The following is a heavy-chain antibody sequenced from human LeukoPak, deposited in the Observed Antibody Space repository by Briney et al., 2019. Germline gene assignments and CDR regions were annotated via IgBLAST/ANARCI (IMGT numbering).Heavy chain of an antibody. CDR3: ARDGSFDY. J-gene: IGHJ4*02. D-gene: IGHD5-12*01. CDR1: GYTFTDYY. CDR2: ISANIGGT. V-gene: IGHV1-2*02. Sequence: ASVKVSCKASGYTFTDYYIHWLRQAPGQGLEWMGWISANIGGTNYAQKFRGRVTMTKDTSISTAYMELCGLTSDDTAVYYCARDGSFDYWGQGTLVTVSS.